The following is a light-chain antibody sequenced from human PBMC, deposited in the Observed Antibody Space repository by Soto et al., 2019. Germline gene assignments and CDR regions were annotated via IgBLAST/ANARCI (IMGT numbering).Light chain of an antibody. CDR3: SSYSSSITLA. CDR2: DVS. Sequence: QAVVTQPASVSGSPGQSITISCTGTSSDVGSYNYVSWYQHHPGKAPKLMIYDVSNRPSGVSNRFSGSKSGNTASLTISGLQAEDEADYYCSSYSSSITLAFGGGTQLTVL. V-gene: IGLV2-14*03. CDR1: SSDVGSYNY. J-gene: IGLJ2*01.